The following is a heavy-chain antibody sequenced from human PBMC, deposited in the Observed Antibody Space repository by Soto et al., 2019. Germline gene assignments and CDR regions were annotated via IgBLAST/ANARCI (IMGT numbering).Heavy chain of an antibody. J-gene: IGHJ4*02. Sequence: SETLSLTCTVSGGSISSSSYYWGWIRQPPGKGLEWIGSIYYSGSTYYNPSLKSRVTISVDTSKNQFSLKLSSVTAADTAVYYCARPGGRANPHPIDYWGQGTLVTVSS. CDR3: ARPGGRANPHPIDY. CDR1: GGSISSSSYY. CDR2: IYYSGST. V-gene: IGHV4-39*01.